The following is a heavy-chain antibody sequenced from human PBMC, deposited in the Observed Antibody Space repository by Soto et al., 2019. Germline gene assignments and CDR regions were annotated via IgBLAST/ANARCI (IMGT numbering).Heavy chain of an antibody. J-gene: IGHJ4*02. V-gene: IGHV4-34*01. CDR2: INHSGST. CDR3: ARGRKYYDFWSGYSHPRYYFNY. D-gene: IGHD3-3*01. Sequence: ETLSLTCAVYGGPFSGYYWSWIRQPPGKGLEWFGEINHSGSTNYNPSLKSRVTISVDTSKSQFSLKLSSVTAADTAVYYCARGRKYYDFWSGYSHPRYYFNYWGQGTLVTSPQ. CDR1: GGPFSGYY.